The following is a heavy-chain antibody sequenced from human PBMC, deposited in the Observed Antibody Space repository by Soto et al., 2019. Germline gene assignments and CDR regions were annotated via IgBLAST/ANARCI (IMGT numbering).Heavy chain of an antibody. D-gene: IGHD6-13*01. V-gene: IGHV4-38-2*01. CDR1: SFSISSGYY. J-gene: IGHJ4*02. CDR3: ARHSNSPLVAPFDC. Sequence: PSETLSLTCAVSSFSISSGYYWGWVRQPPGKGLEWIGTLYYAVSTYYNPSLRSRGTISVDTSKNQFFLKLTSVTAADTAVYYCARHSNSPLVAPFDCWGQGALVTVSS. CDR2: LYYAVST.